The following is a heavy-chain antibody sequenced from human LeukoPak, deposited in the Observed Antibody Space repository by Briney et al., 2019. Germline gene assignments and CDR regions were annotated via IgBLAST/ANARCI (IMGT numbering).Heavy chain of an antibody. V-gene: IGHV4-30-4*01. J-gene: IGHJ4*02. Sequence: PSETLSLTCTVSGGSISSGDYYWSWIRQPPGKGLEWIGYIYYSGSTYYNPSLKSRVTISVDTSKNQFSLKLSSVTAADTAVYYCARGVSVYYDSSGYYYFDYWGQGTLVTVSS. CDR2: IYYSGST. D-gene: IGHD3-22*01. CDR1: GGSISSGDYY. CDR3: ARGVSVYYDSSGYYYFDY.